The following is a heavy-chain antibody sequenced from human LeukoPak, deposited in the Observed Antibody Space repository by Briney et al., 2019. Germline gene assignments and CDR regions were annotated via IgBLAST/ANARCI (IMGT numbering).Heavy chain of an antibody. CDR3: ARDREGGCSGGSCYSDA. CDR2: LSAYNANT. D-gene: IGHD2-15*01. CDR1: GFTFTDHY. Sequence: GASVKVSCKASGFTFTDHYTHWVRQAPGQGLKWMGWLSAYNANTNYAQKFQGRVTMTTDTSTNTAYMELRSLTSDDTAVYYCARDREGGCSGGSCYSDAWGQGTLVTVSS. V-gene: IGHV1-18*04. J-gene: IGHJ4*02.